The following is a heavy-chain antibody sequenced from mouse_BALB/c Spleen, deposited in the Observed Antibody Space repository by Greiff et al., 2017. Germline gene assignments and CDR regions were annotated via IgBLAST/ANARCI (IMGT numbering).Heavy chain of an antibody. V-gene: IGHV1S81*02. CDR3: TRLRDYDYDGGYAMDY. Sequence: VQLQQSGAELVKPGASVKLSCKASGYTFTSYYMYWVKQRPGQGLEWIGEINPSNGGTNFNEKFKSKATLTVDKSSSTAYMQLSSLTSEDSAVYYCTRLRDYDYDGGYAMDYWGQGTSVTVSS. CDR2: INPSNGGT. D-gene: IGHD2-4*01. J-gene: IGHJ4*01. CDR1: GYTFTSYY.